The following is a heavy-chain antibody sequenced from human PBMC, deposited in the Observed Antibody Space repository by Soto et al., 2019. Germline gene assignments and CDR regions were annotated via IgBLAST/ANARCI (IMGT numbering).Heavy chain of an antibody. J-gene: IGHJ5*02. Sequence: ASETLSLTCTVSGGSISSYYWSWIRQPPGKGLEWIGYIYYSGSTSYNPSLKSRVTISVDTSKNQFSLKLSSVTAADTAVYYCARRGYSGTYDHWGQGTLVTVSS. CDR2: IYYSGST. CDR1: GGSISSYY. D-gene: IGHD5-12*01. CDR3: ARRGYSGTYDH. V-gene: IGHV4-59*08.